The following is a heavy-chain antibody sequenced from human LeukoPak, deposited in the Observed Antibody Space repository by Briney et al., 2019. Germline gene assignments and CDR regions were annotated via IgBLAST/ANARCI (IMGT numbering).Heavy chain of an antibody. D-gene: IGHD1-26*01. J-gene: IGHJ4*02. Sequence: GSLRLSCAASGFTFSSYWMHWVRQAPRKGLVWVSRINGDRSTTSYADSVKGRFTISRDNAKNTLYLQMNSLRVEDTAVYYCARSRSSGFDSWGQGTLVTVSS. CDR1: GFTFSSYW. CDR2: INGDRSTT. CDR3: ARSRSSGFDS. V-gene: IGHV3-74*01.